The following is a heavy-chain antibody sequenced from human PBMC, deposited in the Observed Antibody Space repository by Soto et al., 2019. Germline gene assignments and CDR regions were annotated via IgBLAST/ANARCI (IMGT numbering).Heavy chain of an antibody. D-gene: IGHD3-3*01. J-gene: IGHJ6*02. Sequence: LRLSCAASGFTFRSYGMHWVRRAPGKGLEWVAVISYDGSSKYHVDSVKGRFTISRDDSKNTLYLQMNSLRVEDTAVYYCAKELRFLEWLPYGMDVWGQGTTVTVSS. CDR2: ISYDGSSK. V-gene: IGHV3-30*18. CDR1: GFTFRSYG. CDR3: AKELRFLEWLPYGMDV.